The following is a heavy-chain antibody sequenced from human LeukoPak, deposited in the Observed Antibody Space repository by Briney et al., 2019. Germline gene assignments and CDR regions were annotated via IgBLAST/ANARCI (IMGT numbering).Heavy chain of an antibody. V-gene: IGHV2-5*01. CDR1: GFSLSTSGVG. CDR2: IYWNDDK. Sequence: SGPTLVNPTQTLTLTCTFSGFSLSTSGVGVDWIRQPPGKALEWLALIYWNDDKRYSPSLKSRLTITKDTSKNQVVLTMTNMDPVDTATYYCAHRIAVAVQGGWFDPWGQGTLVTVSS. CDR3: AHRIAVAVQGGWFDP. J-gene: IGHJ5*02. D-gene: IGHD6-19*01.